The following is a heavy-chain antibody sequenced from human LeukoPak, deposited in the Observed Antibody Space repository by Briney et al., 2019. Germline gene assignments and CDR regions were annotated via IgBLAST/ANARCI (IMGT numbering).Heavy chain of an antibody. J-gene: IGHJ4*02. CDR3: ARHPSAVAGKTFDC. CDR2: VFYSGST. D-gene: IGHD6-19*01. CDR1: GGSINTYY. Sequence: SETLSLTCTVSGGSINTYYWSWIRQPPGKGPEWIGYVFYSGSTNYNPSLKSRVTISVDTSKNQISLKLTSVTAADTAVYYCARHPSAVAGKTFDCWGQGTLVTVSS. V-gene: IGHV4-59*08.